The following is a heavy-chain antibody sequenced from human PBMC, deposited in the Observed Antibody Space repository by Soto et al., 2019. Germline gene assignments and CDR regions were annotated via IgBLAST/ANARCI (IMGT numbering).Heavy chain of an antibody. CDR1: GASISGSSHY. CDR2: VRYSGNT. V-gene: IGHV4-39*01. J-gene: IGHJ4*02. CDR3: ASPYISRFDY. D-gene: IGHD6-13*01. Sequence: SETLSLTCTVFGASISGSSHYWVWIRQPPGKGLEWVGSVRYSGNTYYNPSLKSRATISVDTSKNQFSLKLSSVTAADTAVYYCASPYISRFDYWGQGTLVTVSS.